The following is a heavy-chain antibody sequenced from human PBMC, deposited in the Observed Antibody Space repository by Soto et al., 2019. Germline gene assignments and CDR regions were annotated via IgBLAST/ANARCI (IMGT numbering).Heavy chain of an antibody. CDR3: ARGHSSGYSIQDD. CDR1: GYTFTSYD. J-gene: IGHJ4*02. CDR2: MSPYSGNT. V-gene: IGHV1-8*01. Sequence: ASVKVSCKASGYTFTSYDINWVRQATGQGLEWMGWMSPYSGNTGYAQNFQGRVTMTRNTSISTVYMELSSLRSEDTAVYYCARGHSSGYSIQDDCGKGTLVPVAS. D-gene: IGHD3-22*01.